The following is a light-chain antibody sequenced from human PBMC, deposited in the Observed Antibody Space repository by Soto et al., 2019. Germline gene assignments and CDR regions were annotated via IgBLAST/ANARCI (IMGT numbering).Light chain of an antibody. CDR1: SSDVGGYNY. J-gene: IGLJ1*01. CDR2: EVS. Sequence: QSVLTQPASVSGSPGQSITISCTGTSSDVGGYNYVSWYQQHPGKAPKLMIYEVSNRPSGVSNRFSGSKSGNTASLTISGLQAEDEADYYCSSYTSSSTNYVFXTGTNGTVL. CDR3: SSYTSSSTNYV. V-gene: IGLV2-14*01.